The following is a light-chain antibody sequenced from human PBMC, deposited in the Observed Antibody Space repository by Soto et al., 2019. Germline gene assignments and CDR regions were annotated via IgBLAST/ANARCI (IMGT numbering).Light chain of an antibody. CDR3: SSYTSTSTLHYV. Sequence: QSALTQPASVSGSPGQSITISCTGTSSDVGDYNYVSWYQQHPGKAPKLMIYEVSNRPSGVSNRFSGSKSGNTASLTISGLQADDEADYFCSSYTSTSTLHYVFGTGTKLTVL. CDR2: EVS. CDR1: SSDVGDYNY. V-gene: IGLV2-14*01. J-gene: IGLJ1*01.